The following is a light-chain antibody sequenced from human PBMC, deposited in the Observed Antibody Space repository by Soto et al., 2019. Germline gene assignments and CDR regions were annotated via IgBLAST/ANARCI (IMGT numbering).Light chain of an antibody. Sequence: DIQRTQSPSSVYTSVGDRVTITCRASQGISRWLAWYQQKPGKAPKHLIYAASILQGGVPSRFSGSGSGTDVPVTIGSLQPEDFATYYCQRANSFPFTVRPGTNVDI. CDR1: QGISRW. V-gene: IGKV1-12*01. CDR2: AAS. CDR3: QRANSFPFT. J-gene: IGKJ3*01.